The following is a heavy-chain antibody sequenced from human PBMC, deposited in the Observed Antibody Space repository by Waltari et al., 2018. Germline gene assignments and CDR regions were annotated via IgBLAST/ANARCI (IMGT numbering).Heavy chain of an antibody. CDR1: GFTFSSYW. V-gene: IGHV3-7*01. Sequence: EVQLVESGGGLVQPGGSLRLSCAASGFTFSSYWMSWVRQAPGKGLEWVANIKQDGSEKYYVDSVKGRFTISRDNAKNSLYLQMNSLRAEDTAVYYCARDGIAVAGRPRWVDYWGQGTLVTVSS. D-gene: IGHD6-19*01. CDR3: ARDGIAVAGRPRWVDY. J-gene: IGHJ4*02. CDR2: IKQDGSEK.